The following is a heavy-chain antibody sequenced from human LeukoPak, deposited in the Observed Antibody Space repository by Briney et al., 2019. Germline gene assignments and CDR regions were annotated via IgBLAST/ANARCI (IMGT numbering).Heavy chain of an antibody. CDR2: INQNGSEK. Sequence: GGSLRLSCTASGFTFSSYWMSWVRQAPGKGLEWVAYINQNGSEKYYVDSVKGRFTISRDNSKNTLYLQMNSLRAEDTAVCYCARGGSSWYWSYYDGSGLDYWGQGTLVTVSS. CDR1: GFTFSSYW. V-gene: IGHV3-7*01. J-gene: IGHJ4*02. D-gene: IGHD3-22*01. CDR3: ARGGSSWYWSYYDGSGLDY.